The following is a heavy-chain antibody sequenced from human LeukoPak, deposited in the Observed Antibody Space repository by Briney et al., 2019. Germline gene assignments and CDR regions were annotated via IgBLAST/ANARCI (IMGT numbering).Heavy chain of an antibody. V-gene: IGHV1-8*01. D-gene: IGHD2-2*01. Sequence: ASVKVSCKASGYTFSSHDINWVRQVPGHGLEWMGWMNPNSGNTGSAQKFQGRVTMTTDTATNTAYMEVSSLRSDDTAVYYCAREGQYCSSTSCHDAFDIWGQGTMVTVSS. CDR3: AREGQYCSSTSCHDAFDI. J-gene: IGHJ3*02. CDR1: GYTFSSHD. CDR2: MNPNSGNT.